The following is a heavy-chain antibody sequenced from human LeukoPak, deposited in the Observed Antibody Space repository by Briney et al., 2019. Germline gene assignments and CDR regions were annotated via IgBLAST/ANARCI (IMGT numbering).Heavy chain of an antibody. CDR1: GITLSNYG. CDR2: ISDSGGRT. D-gene: IGHD3-22*01. V-gene: IGHV3-23*01. J-gene: IGHJ4*02. Sequence: GGSLRLSCAVSGITLSNYGMSWVRQAPGKGLEWVAGISDSGGRTNYADSVKGRFTISRDNPKNTLYLQMNSLSAEDTAVYFCAKRGVVIRVILVGLHKEAYYFDSWGQGALVTVSS. CDR3: AKRGVVIRVILVGLHKEAYYFDS.